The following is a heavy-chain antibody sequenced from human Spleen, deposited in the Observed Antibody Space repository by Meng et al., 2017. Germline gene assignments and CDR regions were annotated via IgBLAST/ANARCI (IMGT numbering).Heavy chain of an antibody. CDR3: VRDDGAAAGPK. CDR2: INPNNGDT. Sequence: QVPLVQSGAEVKKPGASVKVSCKASGYTFTGYYMHWVRQAPGQGLEWMGRINPNNGDTNYAQNFQGRVTMTRDRSITTVYMELSGLRSDDTAVYFCVRDDGAAAGPKWGQGTLVTVSS. CDR1: GYTFTGYY. V-gene: IGHV1-2*06. D-gene: IGHD6-25*01. J-gene: IGHJ4*02.